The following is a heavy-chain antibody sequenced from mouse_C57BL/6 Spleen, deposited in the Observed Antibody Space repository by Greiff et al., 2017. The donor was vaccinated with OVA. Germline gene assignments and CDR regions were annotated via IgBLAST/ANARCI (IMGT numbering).Heavy chain of an antibody. CDR1: GYSITSCYY. CDR3: AREDYDYDVKEE. D-gene: IGHD2-4*01. Sequence: EVQLQQSGPGLVKPSQSLSLTCSVTGYSITSCYYWNWIRQFPGNKLEWMGYISYDGSNNYNPSLKNRISITRDTSKNQFFLKLNSVTTEDTATYYCAREDYDYDVKEEWGQGTTLTVSS. V-gene: IGHV3-6*01. J-gene: IGHJ2*01. CDR2: ISYDGSN.